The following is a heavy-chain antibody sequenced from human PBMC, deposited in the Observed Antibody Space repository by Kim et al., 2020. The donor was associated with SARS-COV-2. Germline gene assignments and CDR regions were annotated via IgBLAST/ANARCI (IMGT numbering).Heavy chain of an antibody. D-gene: IGHD6-19*01. Sequence: GGSLRLSCAASGFTFSSYGMHWVRQAPGKGLEWVAVIWYDGSNKYYADSVKGRFTISRDNSKNTLYLQMNSLRAEDTAVYYCARELAVASYYYGMDVWGQGTTVTVSS. CDR3: ARELAVASYYYGMDV. J-gene: IGHJ6*02. CDR1: GFTFSSYG. CDR2: IWYDGSNK. V-gene: IGHV3-33*01.